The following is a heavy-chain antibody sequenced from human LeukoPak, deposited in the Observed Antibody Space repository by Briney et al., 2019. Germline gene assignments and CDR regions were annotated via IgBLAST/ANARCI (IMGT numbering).Heavy chain of an antibody. CDR2: IKRDGNEK. V-gene: IGHV3-7*04. CDR3: ARGGTTVDP. Sequence: GGSLRLSCAASGFTFKSDWMSWVRQAPGKGLEWVAIIKRDGNEKHYVDSVKGRFTISRDNAKNSLSLQMNSLRVEDTAVYYCARGGTTVDPWGQGTLVTVSS. CDR1: GFTFKSDW. D-gene: IGHD4-17*01. J-gene: IGHJ5*02.